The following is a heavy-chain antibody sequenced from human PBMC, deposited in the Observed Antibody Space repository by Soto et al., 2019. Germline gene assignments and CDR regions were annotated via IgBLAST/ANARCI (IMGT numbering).Heavy chain of an antibody. CDR3: ARGERVGDPMFDY. CDR2: LTTTTSTYI. CDR1: GFDFSDYS. V-gene: IGHV3-21*01. D-gene: IGHD4-17*01. Sequence: EVQLVESGGGLVKPGGSLRLSCVASGFDFSDYSINWVRQVPGKGLEWVSSLTTTTSTYIHYADSVTGRFTIFRDSTKNSVCLQMDSPKAEDTAIYYWARGERVGDPMFDYWGQGTLVTVSS. J-gene: IGHJ4*02.